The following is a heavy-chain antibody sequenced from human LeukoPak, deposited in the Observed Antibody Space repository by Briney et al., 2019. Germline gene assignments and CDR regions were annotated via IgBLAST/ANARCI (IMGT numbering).Heavy chain of an antibody. V-gene: IGHV5-10-1*01. CDR1: GYTFTNYW. D-gene: IGHD3-10*01. CDR3: ARVGHYGSGSYYTTGFDY. J-gene: IGHJ4*02. Sequence: PGESLKISCKGSGYTFTNYWTIWVRQMPGKGLEWMGRIDPSDSYTNYSPSFQGHVTISADKSISTAYLQWSSLKASDTAMYYCARVGHYGSGSYYTTGFDYWGQGTLVTVSS. CDR2: IDPSDSYT.